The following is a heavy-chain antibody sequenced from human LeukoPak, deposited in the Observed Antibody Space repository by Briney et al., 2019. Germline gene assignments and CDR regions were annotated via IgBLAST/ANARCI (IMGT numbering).Heavy chain of an antibody. D-gene: IGHD2-8*02. CDR1: GFTFSSYA. V-gene: IGHV3-23*01. J-gene: IGHJ5*02. CDR2: ISGSGGST. CDR3: AKTGASGLTVDP. Sequence: KPGGSLRLSCAASGFTFSSYAMSWVRQAPGKALEWVSAISGSGGSTYYADSVKGRFTISRDNSKNTLYLQMNSLRAEDTAVYYCAKTGASGLTVDPWGQGTLVTVSS.